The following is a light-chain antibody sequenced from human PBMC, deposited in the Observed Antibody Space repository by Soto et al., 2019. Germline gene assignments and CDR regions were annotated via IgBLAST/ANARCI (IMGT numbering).Light chain of an antibody. Sequence: DIQMTQSPSSLSASVGDRVTITCRASQSISRNLNWYQHKPGKAPKLLIYAESSLQNGVPARFSGGGSGTDFTLSISSLQPEDLGRYYYQQSYTTASITFGQGTR. CDR1: QSISRN. J-gene: IGKJ5*01. CDR2: AES. CDR3: QQSYTTASIT. V-gene: IGKV1-39*01.